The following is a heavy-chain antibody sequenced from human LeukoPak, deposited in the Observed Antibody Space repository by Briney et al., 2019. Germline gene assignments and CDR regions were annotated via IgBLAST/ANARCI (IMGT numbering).Heavy chain of an antibody. CDR3: ARDHVLDSSGYYGY. CDR2: IFHSGST. Sequence: SETLSLTCTASGGFISSYYWNWIRQPPGKGLEWIGYIFHSGSTNYNPSLKSRVTMSVDTSKNQFSLNLSSVTAADTAVYYCARDHVLDSSGYYGYWGQGTLVTVSS. J-gene: IGHJ4*02. D-gene: IGHD3-22*01. CDR1: GGFISSYY. V-gene: IGHV4-59*01.